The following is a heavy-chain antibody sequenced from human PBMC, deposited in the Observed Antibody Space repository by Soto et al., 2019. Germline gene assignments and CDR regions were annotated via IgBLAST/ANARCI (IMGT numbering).Heavy chain of an antibody. CDR1: GGSISSGGYY. Sequence: QVQLQESGPGLVKPSQTLSLTCTVSGGSISSGGYYWSWIRQHPGKGLEWIGYIYYSGSSYYNPSLKSRVTISVDTSKNQFSLKLSSVTAADTAVYYCARDEVVAATGDRAGWFDPWGQGTLVTVSS. J-gene: IGHJ5*02. D-gene: IGHD2-15*01. CDR2: IYYSGSS. CDR3: ARDEVVAATGDRAGWFDP. V-gene: IGHV4-31*03.